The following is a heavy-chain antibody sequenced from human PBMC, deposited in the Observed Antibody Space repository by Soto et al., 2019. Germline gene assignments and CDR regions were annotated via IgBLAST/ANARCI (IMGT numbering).Heavy chain of an antibody. J-gene: IGHJ4*02. CDR2: LFYGGTT. D-gene: IGHD3-10*01. Sequence: PPETLYLTCIVSGGSISVYYWTWIRQPPGKGLEWVGSLFYGGTTDYNPSLKSRLTMSLDTSKNHFSLKLRSVTAADTAVYYCARHRGPAPVYWGQGTLFTVSS. CDR3: ARHRGPAPVY. CDR1: GGSISVYY. V-gene: IGHV4-39*01.